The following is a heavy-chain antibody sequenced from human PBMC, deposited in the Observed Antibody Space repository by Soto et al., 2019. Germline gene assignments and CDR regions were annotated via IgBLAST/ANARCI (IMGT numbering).Heavy chain of an antibody. Sequence: QVQLVESGGGVVQPGRSLRLSCAASGFTFSSYGMHWVRQAPGKGLEWVAVISYDGSNKYYADSVKGRFTISRDNSKNTRYLQMNSLRAEDTAVYYCAKAWDSSGWEDAFDIWGQGTMVTVSS. V-gene: IGHV3-30*18. J-gene: IGHJ3*02. CDR3: AKAWDSSGWEDAFDI. D-gene: IGHD6-19*01. CDR1: GFTFSSYG. CDR2: ISYDGSNK.